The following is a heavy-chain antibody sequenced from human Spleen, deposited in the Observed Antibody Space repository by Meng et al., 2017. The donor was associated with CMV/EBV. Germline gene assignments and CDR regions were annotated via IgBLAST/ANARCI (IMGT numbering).Heavy chain of an antibody. CDR3: ARVSVDIVATYSPFDY. V-gene: IGHV1-2*02. CDR2: INPNSGGT. D-gene: IGHD5-12*01. Sequence: SGYTFTGYYMHWVRQAPGQGLEWMGWINPNSGGTNYAQKFQGRVTMTRDTSISTAYMELSRLRSDDTAVYYCARVSVDIVATYSPFDYWGQGTLVTVSS. J-gene: IGHJ4*02. CDR1: GYTFTGYY.